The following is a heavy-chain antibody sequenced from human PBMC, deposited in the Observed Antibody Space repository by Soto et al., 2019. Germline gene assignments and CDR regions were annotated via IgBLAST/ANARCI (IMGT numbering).Heavy chain of an antibody. CDR2: ISYDGSNK. D-gene: IGHD4-17*01. J-gene: IGHJ4*02. CDR1: GFTFNSYG. CDR3: AGDSADY. Sequence: SGGSLRLSCAASGFTFNSYGMHWVRQAPGKGLEWVAVISYDGSNKYYADSVKGRFTISRDNSKNTLYLQMNSLRAEDTAVYYCAGDSADYWGQGTLVTVSS. V-gene: IGHV3-30*03.